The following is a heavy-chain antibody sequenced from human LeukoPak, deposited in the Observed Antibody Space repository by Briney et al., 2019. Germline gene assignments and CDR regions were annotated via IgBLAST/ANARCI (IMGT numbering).Heavy chain of an antibody. V-gene: IGHV3-74*01. CDR3: AKGGGSPLDY. CDR2: INSDGSSA. CDR1: GFTLSSYW. Sequence: GGSLRLSCAASGFTLSSYWMHWVRHAPGKGLVWVSRINSDGSSASYADSVKGRFTISRDNARNTLYLQMNSLRDEDTAVYYCAKGGGSPLDYWGQGTLVTVSS. D-gene: IGHD1-26*01. J-gene: IGHJ4*02.